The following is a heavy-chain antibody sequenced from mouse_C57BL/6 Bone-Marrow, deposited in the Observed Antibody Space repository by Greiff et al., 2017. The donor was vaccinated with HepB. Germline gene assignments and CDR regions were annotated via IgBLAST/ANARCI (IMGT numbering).Heavy chain of an antibody. V-gene: IGHV1-82*01. J-gene: IGHJ4*01. CDR1: GYAFSSSW. CDR3: ARFTTVVECAMDY. D-gene: IGHD1-1*01. Sequence: QVQLKESGPELVKPGASVKISCKASGYAFSSSWMNWVKQRPGKGLEWIGRIYPGDGDTNYNGKFKGKATLTADKSSSTAYMQLSSLTSEDSAVYFCARFTTVVECAMDYWGQGTSVTVSS. CDR2: IYPGDGDT.